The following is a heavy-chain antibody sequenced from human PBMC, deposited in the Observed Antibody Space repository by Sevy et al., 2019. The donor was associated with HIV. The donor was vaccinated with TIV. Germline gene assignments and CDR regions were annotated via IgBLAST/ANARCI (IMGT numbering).Heavy chain of an antibody. D-gene: IGHD6-19*01. V-gene: IGHV1-8*01. Sequence: ASVKVSCKASGYTFTSYDINWVRQATGQGLEWMGWMNPNSGNTGYAQKFQGRDTMTRNTSISTAYMELSSLRSEDTAVYYCARAGYSSGWYATYYYYYGMDVWGQGTTVTVSS. CDR3: ARAGYSSGWYATYYYYYGMDV. CDR1: GYTFTSYD. CDR2: MNPNSGNT. J-gene: IGHJ6*02.